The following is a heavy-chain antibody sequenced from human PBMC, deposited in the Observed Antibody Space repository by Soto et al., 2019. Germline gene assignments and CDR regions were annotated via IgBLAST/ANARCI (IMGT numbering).Heavy chain of an antibody. V-gene: IGHV3-7*01. CDR1: GFTFSTYW. CDR3: VTGGGNFDY. Sequence: GGSLRLSCAASGFTFSTYWMSWVRQAPGKGLEWVANIKPDGSEKYYVDSVKGRFTISRDNAKSSLYLQMNSLRGEDTAVYYCVTGGGNFDYWGQGTLVTVSS. D-gene: IGHD1-1*01. J-gene: IGHJ4*02. CDR2: IKPDGSEK.